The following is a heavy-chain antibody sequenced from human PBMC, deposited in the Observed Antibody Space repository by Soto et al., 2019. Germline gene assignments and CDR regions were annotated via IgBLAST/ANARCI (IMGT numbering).Heavy chain of an antibody. CDR3: ARDEYSSSWYSHYYYYYGMDV. V-gene: IGHV4-34*01. J-gene: IGHJ6*02. D-gene: IGHD6-13*01. Sequence: SETLSLTCAVYGGSFSCYYWSWIRQPPGKGLEWIGEINHSGSTNYNPSLKSRVTISVDTSKNQFSLKLSSVTAADTAAYYCARDEYSSSWYSHYYYYYGMDVWGQGTTVTVSS. CDR2: INHSGST. CDR1: GGSFSCYY.